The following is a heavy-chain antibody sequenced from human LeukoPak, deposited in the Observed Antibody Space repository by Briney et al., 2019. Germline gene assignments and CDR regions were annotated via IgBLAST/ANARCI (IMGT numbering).Heavy chain of an antibody. CDR2: IWYDGSNK. V-gene: IGHV3-33*06. J-gene: IGHJ5*02. D-gene: IGHD3-22*01. CDR1: GFTFSSYG. Sequence: HPGGSLRLSCAASGFTFSSYGMHWVRQAPGKGLEWVAVIWYDGSNKYYADSVKGRFTISRDNSKNTLYLQMNSLRAEDTAIYYCAKIFHTDGYYLGEHLFDAWGQGTLVTVSS. CDR3: AKIFHTDGYYLGEHLFDA.